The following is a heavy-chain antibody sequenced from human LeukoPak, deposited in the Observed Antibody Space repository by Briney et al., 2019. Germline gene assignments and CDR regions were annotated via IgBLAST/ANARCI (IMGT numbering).Heavy chain of an antibody. CDR1: GFKFDDKA. J-gene: IGHJ5*02. CDR2: MIWNSDSR. Sequence: GGSLRLSCAASGFKFDDKAMHWVRQSPGKGLEWVSSMIWNSDSRGYAESVKGRFTISSDKAKNSLNLQMNSLRPEDTAFYFCVKDLGSGADGSRFDPWGQGTLVTVS. CDR3: VKDLGSGADGSRFDP. V-gene: IGHV3-9*01. D-gene: IGHD2-15*01.